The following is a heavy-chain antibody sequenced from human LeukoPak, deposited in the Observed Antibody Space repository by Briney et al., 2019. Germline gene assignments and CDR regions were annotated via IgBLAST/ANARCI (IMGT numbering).Heavy chain of an antibody. CDR3: ARDLGGSVDY. CDR2: INHSGST. J-gene: IGHJ4*02. Sequence: SETLSLTCAVYGGSFIGFHWNWIRQPPGKGLEWIGDINHSGSTNYNPSLTSRVTISVDPSKNQFSLNLSSVTAADTAVYYCARDLGGSVDYWGQGTLVTVSS. V-gene: IGHV4-34*01. D-gene: IGHD2-15*01. CDR1: GGSFIGFH.